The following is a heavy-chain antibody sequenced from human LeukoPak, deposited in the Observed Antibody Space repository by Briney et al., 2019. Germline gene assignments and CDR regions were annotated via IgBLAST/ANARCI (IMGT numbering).Heavy chain of an antibody. CDR3: ARDRKAAMVRGVDY. V-gene: IGHV3-21*01. CDR2: ISSSSSYI. J-gene: IGHJ4*02. Sequence: PGGSLRLSCAASGFTFSSYSMNWVRQAPGKGLEWVSSISSSSSYIYYADSVKGRFTTSRDNAKNSLYLQMNSLRAEDTAVYYCARDRKAAMVRGVDYWGQGTLVTVSS. D-gene: IGHD3-10*01. CDR1: GFTFSSYS.